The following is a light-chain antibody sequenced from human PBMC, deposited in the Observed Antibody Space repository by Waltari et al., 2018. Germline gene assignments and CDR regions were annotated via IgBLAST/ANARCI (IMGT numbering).Light chain of an antibody. CDR3: CSYAGDIFV. Sequence: QSALAQPASVSGSPGQSITISCTGASRDFGTYDVVSWYQQPPGRAPTGLIYEGSKRPVGVSDRFSGSHSGNTASPTISGLQPDDEADYYCCSYAGDIFVFAAWTRVTVL. J-gene: IGLJ1*01. V-gene: IGLV2-23*01. CDR2: EGS. CDR1: SRDFGTYDV.